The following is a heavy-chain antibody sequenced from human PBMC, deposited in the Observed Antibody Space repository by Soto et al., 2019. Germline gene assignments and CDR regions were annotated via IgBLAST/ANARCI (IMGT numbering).Heavy chain of an antibody. CDR1: GYTFTGYY. J-gene: IGHJ5*02. Sequence: SVKVSCKASGYTFTGYYMHWVRQAPGQGLEWMGWINPNSGGTNYAQKFQGRVTMTRDTSISTAYMELSRLRSDDTAVYYCARKADTIFGVVIYNWFDPWGQGTLVTVSS. V-gene: IGHV1-2*02. CDR3: ARKADTIFGVVIYNWFDP. CDR2: INPNSGGT. D-gene: IGHD3-3*01.